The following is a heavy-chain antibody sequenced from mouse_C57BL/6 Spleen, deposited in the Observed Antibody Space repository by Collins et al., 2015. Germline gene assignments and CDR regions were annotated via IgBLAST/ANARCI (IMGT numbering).Heavy chain of an antibody. CDR3: ARGEYSNYDAMDY. J-gene: IGHJ4*01. D-gene: IGHD2-5*01. V-gene: IGHV1-26*01. CDR1: GYTFTDYY. Sequence: EVQLQQSGPELVKPGASVKISCKASGYTFTDYYMNWVKQSHGKSLEWIGDINPNNGGTNYNQKFKGKATLTVDKSSSTAYMELRSLTSEDSAVYYCARGEYSNYDAMDYWGQGTSVTVSS. CDR2: INPNNGGT.